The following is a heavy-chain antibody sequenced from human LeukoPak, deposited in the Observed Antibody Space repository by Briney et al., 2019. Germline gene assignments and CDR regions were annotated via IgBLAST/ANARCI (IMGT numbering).Heavy chain of an antibody. Sequence: SETLSLTCTVSGDSMSSYYWSWIRQPPGKGLEWIGYIYYSGSTNYNPSLKSRVTISVDTSKNQFSLEVSSVTAADTAAYYCARDARGSSYMDVWGQGTTVTVSS. CDR2: IYYSGST. J-gene: IGHJ6*02. CDR1: GDSMSSYY. CDR3: ARDARGSSYMDV. D-gene: IGHD3-10*01. V-gene: IGHV4-59*01.